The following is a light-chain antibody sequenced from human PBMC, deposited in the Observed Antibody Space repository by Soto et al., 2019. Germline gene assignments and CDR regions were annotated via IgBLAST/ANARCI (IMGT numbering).Light chain of an antibody. CDR2: WAS. J-gene: IGKJ2*01. CDR3: QQYYTTPYT. Sequence: DIVMTQSPDSLAVSLGERATFTCKSSQSVLFSSNNRNYLAWYQQRPGQPPKLLVYWASTRESGVTDRFSGSGSGSEFTFTISSLQAEDVAVYYCQQYYTTPYTFGQGTKLE. CDR1: QSVLFSSNNRNY. V-gene: IGKV4-1*01.